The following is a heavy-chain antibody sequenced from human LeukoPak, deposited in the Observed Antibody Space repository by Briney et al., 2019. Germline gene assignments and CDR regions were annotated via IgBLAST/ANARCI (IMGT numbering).Heavy chain of an antibody. Sequence: GGSLRLSCAASGFTFSTYWMHWVRQAPGKGLEWVANIKQDGSEKYYVDSVKGRFTISRDNAKNSLYLQMNSLRAEDTAVYYCARDLKVGYYYDTSDAFDIWGQGTMVTVSS. CDR3: ARDLKVGYYYDTSDAFDI. J-gene: IGHJ3*02. V-gene: IGHV3-7*01. CDR1: GFTFSTYW. D-gene: IGHD3-22*01. CDR2: IKQDGSEK.